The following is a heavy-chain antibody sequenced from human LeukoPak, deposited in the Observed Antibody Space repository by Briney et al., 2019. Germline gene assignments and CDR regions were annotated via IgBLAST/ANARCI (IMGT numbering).Heavy chain of an antibody. CDR3: AKKIYESSGPPFVFDV. V-gene: IGHV3-23*01. CDR1: GFTFSSYT. D-gene: IGHD3-22*01. J-gene: IGHJ2*01. CDR2: ISTSGDT. Sequence: GGSLRLSCAASGFTFSSYTMYWLRQAPERGLEWVSAISTSGDTFYADSVKGRFTISRDNPVNTLFLQMNSLRAEDTAVYYCAKKIYESSGPPFVFDVWGRGTLVTVSS.